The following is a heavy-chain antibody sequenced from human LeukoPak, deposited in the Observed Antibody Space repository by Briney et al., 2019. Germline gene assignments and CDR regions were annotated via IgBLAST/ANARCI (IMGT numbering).Heavy chain of an antibody. J-gene: IGHJ4*02. CDR1: GFTFSTYA. Sequence: GGSLRLSCAASGFTFSTYAMTWVRQAPGKRLEWVSLISGTGGSTYYADSVKGRFTISRDNAKNSLYLQMNSLRAEDTAVYYCARARVTGITRDFDYWGQGTLVTVSS. V-gene: IGHV3-23*01. CDR3: ARARVTGITRDFDY. CDR2: ISGTGGST. D-gene: IGHD1-20*01.